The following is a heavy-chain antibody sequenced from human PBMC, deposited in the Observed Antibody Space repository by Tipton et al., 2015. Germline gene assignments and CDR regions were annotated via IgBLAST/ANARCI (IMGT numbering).Heavy chain of an antibody. CDR1: GASVSSDSYY. Sequence: TLSLTCTVSGASVSSDSYYWSWVRQPPGKGLEWIAYIYYTGSTNYNPSLKSRVTISVDTSKNQFSLTLNSVTAADTAFYYCARKPVVRGAYYYFDYWGQGTLVTVSS. D-gene: IGHD3-10*01. V-gene: IGHV4-61*01. CDR2: IYYTGST. CDR3: ARKPVVRGAYYYFDY. J-gene: IGHJ4*02.